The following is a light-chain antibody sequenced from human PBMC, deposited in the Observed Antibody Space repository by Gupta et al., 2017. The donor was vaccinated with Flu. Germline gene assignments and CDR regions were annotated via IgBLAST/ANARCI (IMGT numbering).Light chain of an antibody. CDR2: AAS. V-gene: IGKV1-39*01. Sequence: DIQMTQSPSSLSASVGDRVTITCRASQSISSYLNWYQQKPGKAPKLLIYAASRVKSGVPSRFSGSGSGTDFTLTISMRQPEDFANYYCQQSDSTPNSFGQGTKMEIK. CDR1: QSISSY. J-gene: IGKJ2*03. CDR3: QQSDSTPNS.